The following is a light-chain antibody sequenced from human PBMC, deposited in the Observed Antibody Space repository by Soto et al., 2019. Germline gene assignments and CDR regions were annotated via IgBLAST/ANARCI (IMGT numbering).Light chain of an antibody. CDR3: QQFGSSPEYT. Sequence: EIVLTQSPATLSLSPGERATLSCRASQSVSSSQVSWYQQKPHQAPGLLIYASSTTTTSIPEWISGGGCGTDFTITISRLEPEDFAVYYCQQFGSSPEYTFGQGTKLEIK. CDR2: ASS. V-gene: IGKV3-20*01. CDR1: QSVSSSQ. J-gene: IGKJ2*01.